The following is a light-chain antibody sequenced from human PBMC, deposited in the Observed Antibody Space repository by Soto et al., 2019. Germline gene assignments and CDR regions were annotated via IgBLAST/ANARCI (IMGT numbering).Light chain of an antibody. CDR1: SSDIGGYNY. V-gene: IGLV2-14*01. CDR3: CSYRDGSARV. J-gene: IGLJ7*01. Sequence: QLVLTQPASVSGSPGQSITISCTGTSSDIGGYNYVSWYQQYPGKAPKLMIYEVTNRPSGVSNRFSGSKSGNTASLTISGLQAEDEADYYCCSYRDGSARVFGGGTQLTVL. CDR2: EVT.